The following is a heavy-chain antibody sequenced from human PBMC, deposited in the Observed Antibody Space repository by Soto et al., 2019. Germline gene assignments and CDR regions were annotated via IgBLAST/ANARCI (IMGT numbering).Heavy chain of an antibody. J-gene: IGHJ6*02. D-gene: IGHD3-10*01. CDR3: ARDQGGEFLKGSGMDV. V-gene: IGHV4-59*01. CDR2: IYYSGET. CDR1: GDSISRYY. Sequence: QVQLQESGPGLVKPSETLSLTCTVSGDSISRYYWSWIRLSPGKGLEWIGYIYYSGETNYNPSVKARVNIAVARTKNQFSLKRSSVTAAATAVYYCARDQGGEFLKGSGMDVWGQGTTVTVSS.